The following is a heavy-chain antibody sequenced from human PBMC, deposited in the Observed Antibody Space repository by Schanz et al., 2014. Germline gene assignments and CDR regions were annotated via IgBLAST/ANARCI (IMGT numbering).Heavy chain of an antibody. CDR3: AKDQGSYGSGSYSYFDY. Sequence: EVQLLESGGALEQPGGSLRFSCSASGFSFSTYAMSWVRQAPGKGLEWVSAINGNGGITYYADPVKGRFTISRDNSKNTLYLQMKSLRVEDTAVYYCAKDQGSYGSGSYSYFDYWGQGTLATVSS. CDR2: INGNGGIT. V-gene: IGHV3-23*01. J-gene: IGHJ4*02. D-gene: IGHD3-10*01. CDR1: GFSFSTYA.